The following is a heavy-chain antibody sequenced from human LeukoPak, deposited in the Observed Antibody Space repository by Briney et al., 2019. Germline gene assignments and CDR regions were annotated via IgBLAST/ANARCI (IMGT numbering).Heavy chain of an antibody. D-gene: IGHD6-19*01. CDR1: GFTFSKYW. CDR2: INTDGTVT. V-gene: IGHV3-74*01. J-gene: IGHJ4*02. CDR3: ATKQWLAPPPDS. Sequence: GGSLRLSCAASGFTFSKYWMLWVHQAPGQVLASASRINTDGTVTTYADSVKGRFTVSRDNADNTMFLQMNSVRDEDTAVYYCATKQWLAPPPDSWGQGTPVTVSS.